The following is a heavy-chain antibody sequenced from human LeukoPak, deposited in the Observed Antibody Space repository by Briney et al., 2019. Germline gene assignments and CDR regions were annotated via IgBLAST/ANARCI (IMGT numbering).Heavy chain of an antibody. D-gene: IGHD5-18*01. V-gene: IGHV3-72*01. J-gene: IGHJ3*02. CDR2: TRNKANSYTT. CDR1: GFTFSDHY. CDR3: ARGPQQLWLRPIQNAFDI. Sequence: GGSLRLSCAASGFTFSDHYMDWVRQAPGKGLEWVGRTRNKANSYTTEYAASVKGRFTISRDDSKNSLYLQMNSLKTEDTAVYYCARGPQQLWLRPIQNAFDIWGQGTMVTVSS.